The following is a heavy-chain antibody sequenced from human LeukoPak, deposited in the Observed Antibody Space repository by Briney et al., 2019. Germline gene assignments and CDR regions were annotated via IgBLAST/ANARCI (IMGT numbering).Heavy chain of an antibody. CDR2: IIPIFGTA. J-gene: IGHJ6*02. D-gene: IGHD6-6*01. Sequence: ASVTVSCKASGGTFSSYAISWVRQAPGQGLEWMGGIIPIFGTANYAQKFQGRVTITADESTNTAYMELSSLRSEDTAVYYCARPYSSSSYYYGMDVWGQGTTVTVSS. CDR3: ARPYSSSSYYYGMDV. V-gene: IGHV1-69*13. CDR1: GGTFSSYA.